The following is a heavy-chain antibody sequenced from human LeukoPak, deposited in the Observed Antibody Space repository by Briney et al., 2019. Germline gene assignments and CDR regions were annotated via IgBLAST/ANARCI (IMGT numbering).Heavy chain of an antibody. Sequence: PSETLSLTCTVSGGSISGYYWSCIRQPPGKGPEWSGYIYYSGSTNYNPSLKSRVTISVDTSKNQFSLKMNSVTAADTAVYYCARLASSGWSHCDYWGQGTLVTVSS. D-gene: IGHD6-19*01. J-gene: IGHJ4*02. CDR2: IYYSGST. CDR3: ARLASSGWSHCDY. CDR1: GGSISGYY. V-gene: IGHV4-59*08.